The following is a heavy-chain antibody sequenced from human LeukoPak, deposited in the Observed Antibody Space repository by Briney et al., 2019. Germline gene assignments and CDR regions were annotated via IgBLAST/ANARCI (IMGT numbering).Heavy chain of an antibody. V-gene: IGHV2-70*11. J-gene: IGHJ4*02. CDR2: IDWDDDK. D-gene: IGHD6-13*01. CDR3: ARMIETSSSFPLDY. Sequence: SGPALVKPTQTLTLTCTFSGFSLSTSGMCVSWIRQPPGKALEWLARIDWDDDKYYSTSLKTRLTISKDTSKNQVVLTMTNMDPVDTATYYCARMIETSSSFPLDYWGQGTLVTVSS. CDR1: GFSLSTSGMC.